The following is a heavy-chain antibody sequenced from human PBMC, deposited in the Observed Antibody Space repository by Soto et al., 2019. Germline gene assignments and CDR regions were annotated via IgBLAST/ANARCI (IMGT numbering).Heavy chain of an antibody. CDR2: ISPYNGET. Sequence: ASVKVSCKASGYTFSSYGISWVRQAPGQGLEWMGWISPYNGETNHAQNVQGRVTLTTDTTTSTAYMELRSLGSADTAVYYCARDWGCTTTNCHDLFDPWGQGTLVTVSS. D-gene: IGHD2-2*01. V-gene: IGHV1-18*01. J-gene: IGHJ5*02. CDR3: ARDWGCTTTNCHDLFDP. CDR1: GYTFSSYG.